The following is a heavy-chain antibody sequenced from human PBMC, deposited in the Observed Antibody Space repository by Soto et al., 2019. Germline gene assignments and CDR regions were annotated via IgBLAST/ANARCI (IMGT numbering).Heavy chain of an antibody. Sequence: GGSLRLSCAASGFTFSSYGMHWVRQAPGKGLEWVAVIWYDGSNKYYADSVKGRFTISRDNSKNTLYLQMNSLRAEDTAVYYCARVLYTVTTYSYYYMDVWGKGTTVTVSS. CDR3: ARVLYTVTTYSYYYMDV. D-gene: IGHD4-17*01. CDR1: GFTFSSYG. V-gene: IGHV3-33*01. J-gene: IGHJ6*03. CDR2: IWYDGSNK.